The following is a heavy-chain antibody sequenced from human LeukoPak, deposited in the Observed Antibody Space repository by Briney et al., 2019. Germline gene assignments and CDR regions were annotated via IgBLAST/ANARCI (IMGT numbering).Heavy chain of an antibody. CDR3: ARASRYSSSWSTFDY. Sequence: SETLSLTCTVSGGSISSYYWSWIRQPPGKGLEWTGYIYYSGSTNYNPSLKSRVTISVDTSKNQFSLKLSSVTAADTAVYYCARASRYSSSWSTFDYWGQGTLVTVSS. CDR1: GGSISSYY. V-gene: IGHV4-59*01. D-gene: IGHD6-13*01. J-gene: IGHJ4*02. CDR2: IYYSGST.